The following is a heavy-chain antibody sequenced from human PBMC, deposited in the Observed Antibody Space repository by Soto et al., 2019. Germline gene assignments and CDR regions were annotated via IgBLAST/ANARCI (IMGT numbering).Heavy chain of an antibody. V-gene: IGHV3-23*01. J-gene: IGHJ4*02. CDR2: INVDDSA. Sequence: GGSLRLSCAASGFTFSAYAMSWFRQAPGMGLEWVSSINVDDSAYYADSVKGRFTISRDNSKSTVFLELSSLRVEDTATFYCAKNYYFDHWGQGTQVTVSS. CDR3: AKNYYFDH. CDR1: GFTFSAYA.